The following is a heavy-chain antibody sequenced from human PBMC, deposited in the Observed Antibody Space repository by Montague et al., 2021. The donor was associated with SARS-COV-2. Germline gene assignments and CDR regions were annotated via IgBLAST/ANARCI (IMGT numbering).Heavy chain of an antibody. D-gene: IGHD2-15*01. V-gene: IGHV3-53*01. J-gene: IGHJ6*02. CDR1: GFTVTYNY. Sequence: SLRLSCAASGFTVTYNYMSWVRQAPGKGLEWGSVIYSGGNTYHADSVKGRFTISRDDSKNTLYLQMNSLSAEDTAVYYCARDYCSGGICYEGYGMDVWGQGTTVTVSS. CDR2: IYSGGNT. CDR3: ARDYCSGGICYEGYGMDV.